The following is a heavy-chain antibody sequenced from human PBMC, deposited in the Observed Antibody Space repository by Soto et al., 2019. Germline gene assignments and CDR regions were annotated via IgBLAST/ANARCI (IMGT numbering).Heavy chain of an antibody. J-gene: IGHJ6*02. Sequence: GGSLRLSCAASGFTFSNFVMRWVRQTPGKGLEWVSTITATGGDTYYTDSVKGRFTISRDNPKNTLYLQMSSLRAEDTALYYCTKASSDRHHMDVWGQGTTVTVSS. V-gene: IGHV3-23*01. CDR3: TKASSDRHHMDV. CDR2: ITATGGDT. CDR1: GFTFSNFV.